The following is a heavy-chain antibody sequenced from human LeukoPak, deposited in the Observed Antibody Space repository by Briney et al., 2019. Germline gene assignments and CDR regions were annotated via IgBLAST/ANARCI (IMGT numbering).Heavy chain of an antibody. CDR1: GFTVNSNY. CDR3: AREYSGYDSVSGYFDY. V-gene: IGHV3-66*01. D-gene: IGHD5-12*01. Sequence: GGSLRLSCAASGFTVNSNYMSWARQAPGKGLEWVSVIYSGGSTYYADSVKGRFTISRDNSKNTLYLQMNSLRAEDTAVYYCAREYSGYDSVSGYFDYWGQGTLVTVSS. CDR2: IYSGGST. J-gene: IGHJ4*02.